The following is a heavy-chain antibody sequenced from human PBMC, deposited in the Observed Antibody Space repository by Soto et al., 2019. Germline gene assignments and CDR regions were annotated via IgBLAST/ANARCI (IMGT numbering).Heavy chain of an antibody. Sequence: QVQLVESGGGVVQPGRSLRLSCAASGFTFSSYGMHWVRQAPGKGLEWVAVIWYDGSNKYYADSVKGRFTISRDNSKNTLYLQMNSLRAEDTAVYYCARDSREVNYYYGMDFWGQGTTVTVSS. CDR1: GFTFSSYG. CDR2: IWYDGSNK. D-gene: IGHD3-10*01. J-gene: IGHJ6*02. CDR3: ARDSREVNYYYGMDF. V-gene: IGHV3-33*01.